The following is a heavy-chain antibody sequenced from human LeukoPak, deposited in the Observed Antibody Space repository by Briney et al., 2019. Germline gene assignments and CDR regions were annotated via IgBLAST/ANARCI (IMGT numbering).Heavy chain of an antibody. CDR3: ARGGRDGYNIYYYYGLDV. V-gene: IGHV3-48*04. D-gene: IGHD5-24*01. Sequence: PGGSLRLSCAASGFTFSSYSMNWVRQAPGKGLEWVSYISSSGSTIYSADSVKGRFTISRDNAKNSLYLQMNSLRAEDTAVYYCARGGRDGYNIYYYYGLDVWGQGTTVTVSS. CDR1: GFTFSSYS. CDR2: ISSSGSTI. J-gene: IGHJ6*02.